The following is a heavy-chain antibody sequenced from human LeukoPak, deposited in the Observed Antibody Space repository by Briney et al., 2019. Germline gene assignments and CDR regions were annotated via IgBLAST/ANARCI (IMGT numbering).Heavy chain of an antibody. CDR2: ISGGGGST. V-gene: IGHV3-23*01. CDR1: GLTFSSYA. D-gene: IGHD3-16*01. J-gene: IGHJ3*02. CDR3: AKVLRITPDDGFDI. Sequence: PGGSLRLSCAASGLTFSSYAMNWVRQAPGKGLGWVSGISGGGGSTYDADSVKGRFTISRDNSRNTLYLQMNSLRGEDTAVYYCAKVLRITPDDGFDIWGQGTMVIVSS.